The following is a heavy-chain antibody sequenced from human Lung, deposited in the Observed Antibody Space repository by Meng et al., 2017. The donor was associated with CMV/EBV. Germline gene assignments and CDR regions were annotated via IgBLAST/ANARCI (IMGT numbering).Heavy chain of an antibody. D-gene: IGHD6-13*01. CDR3: ARARAGRGDYYYYYGMDV. Sequence: ESLKISXAASGFTFSSYDMHWVRQATGKGLEWVSAIGTAGDTYYPGSVKGRFTISRENAKNSLYLQMNSLRAGDTAVYYCARARAGRGDYYYYYGMDVWGQGTTATVSS. CDR2: IGTAGDT. V-gene: IGHV3-13*01. J-gene: IGHJ6*01. CDR1: GFTFSSYD.